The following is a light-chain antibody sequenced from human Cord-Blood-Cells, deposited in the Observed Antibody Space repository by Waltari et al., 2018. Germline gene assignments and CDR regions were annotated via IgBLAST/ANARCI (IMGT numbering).Light chain of an antibody. CDR2: EFS. Sequence: QSALTQPASVSGSPGQSITISCTGTSSDVGGYNYVSWYQQHPGKAPKLMIYEFSNRPSWFSTLFSGSKSGNTASLTISGLQAEDEAEYYCSSYTSSSTVVFGEGTKLTVL. J-gene: IGLJ2*01. CDR3: SSYTSSSTVV. V-gene: IGLV2-14*01. CDR1: SSDVGGYNY.